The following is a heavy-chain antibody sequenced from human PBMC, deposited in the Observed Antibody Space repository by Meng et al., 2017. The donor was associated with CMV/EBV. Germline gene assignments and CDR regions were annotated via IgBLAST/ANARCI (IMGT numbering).Heavy chain of an antibody. CDR2: IKQDGSEK. J-gene: IGHJ6*02. Sequence: GGSLRLSCAASGFTFSSYWMSWVRQAPGKGLEWVANIKQDGSEKYYVDSVKGRFTISRGNAKNSLYLQMNSLRAEDTAVYYCARDGFSRDNTMVRGVIITVVHYYYGMDVWGQGTTVTVSS. V-gene: IGHV3-7*01. CDR3: ARDGFSRDNTMVRGVIITVVHYYYGMDV. D-gene: IGHD3-10*01. CDR1: GFTFSSYW.